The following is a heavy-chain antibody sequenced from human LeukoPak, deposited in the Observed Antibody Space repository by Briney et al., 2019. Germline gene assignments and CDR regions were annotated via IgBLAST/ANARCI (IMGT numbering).Heavy chain of an antibody. J-gene: IGHJ4*02. CDR1: GGSISSYY. V-gene: IGHV4-59*12. Sequence: PSETLSLTCTVSGGSISSYYWSWIRQPPGKGLEWIGYAYYSGSTNYNPSLKSRVTISVDRSKNQFSLKLNSVTAADTAVYYCARVPYCSSTSCYAFFDYWGQGTLVTVSS. CDR3: ARVPYCSSTSCYAFFDY. CDR2: AYYSGST. D-gene: IGHD2-2*01.